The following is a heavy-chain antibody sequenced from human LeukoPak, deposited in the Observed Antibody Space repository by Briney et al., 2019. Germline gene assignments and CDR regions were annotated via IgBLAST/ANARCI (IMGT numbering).Heavy chain of an antibody. J-gene: IGHJ4*02. CDR3: ATKAQLIRRALDS. CDR1: GYTLSELS. V-gene: IGHV1-24*01. CDR2: FGPEDVET. D-gene: IGHD1-1*01. Sequence: ASVKVSCRVSGYTLSELSMHWVRQAPGKGLEWMGGFGPEDVETIYAQKFQGRVTMTEDTSTDTAYMELRSLRSEDTAVYFCATKAQLIRRALDSWVQGTQVTVSS.